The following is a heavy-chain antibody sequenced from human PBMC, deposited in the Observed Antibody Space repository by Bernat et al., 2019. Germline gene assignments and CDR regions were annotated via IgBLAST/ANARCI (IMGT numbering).Heavy chain of an antibody. J-gene: IGHJ6*02. D-gene: IGHD3-9*01. Sequence: EVQLVESGGGLVKPGGSLRLSCAASGFTFSSNYMSWVRQAPGKGLEWVSVIYSGGSTYYADSVKGRFTISRDNSKNTLYLQMNSLRAEDTAVYYCARDPTDYDILTASMENSAYGMDVWGQGTTVTVSS. CDR1: GFTFSSNY. V-gene: IGHV3-66*01. CDR3: ARDPTDYDILTASMENSAYGMDV. CDR2: IYSGGST.